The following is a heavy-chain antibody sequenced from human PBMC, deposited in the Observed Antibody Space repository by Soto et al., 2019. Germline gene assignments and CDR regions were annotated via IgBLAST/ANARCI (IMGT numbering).Heavy chain of an antibody. V-gene: IGHV1-2*02. J-gene: IGHJ4*02. CDR1: GYTLTGYY. CDR2: INPNSGDT. Sequence: SVKLHCKDSGYTLTGYYMHWVRQAPGQGLEWMGWINPNSGDTNYAQKFQGRVTMTRDTSISTAYMELSRLTSDDTAVYYCARSVSTIAARPDYWGQGTLVTVSS. CDR3: ARSVSTIAARPDY. D-gene: IGHD6-6*01.